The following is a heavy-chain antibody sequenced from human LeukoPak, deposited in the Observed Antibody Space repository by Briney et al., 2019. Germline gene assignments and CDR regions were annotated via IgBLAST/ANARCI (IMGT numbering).Heavy chain of an antibody. CDR3: AAPLTLAATAY. V-gene: IGHV3-23*01. CDR2: ISGSGGST. Sequence: GGSLRLSCAASGFTFSSYAMSWVRQAPGKGLERVSAISGSGGSTYYADSVKGRFTISRDNSKNTLYLQMNSLRVEDTAIYYCAAPLTLAATAYWGQGTLVTVSS. D-gene: IGHD2-15*01. J-gene: IGHJ4*02. CDR1: GFTFSSYA.